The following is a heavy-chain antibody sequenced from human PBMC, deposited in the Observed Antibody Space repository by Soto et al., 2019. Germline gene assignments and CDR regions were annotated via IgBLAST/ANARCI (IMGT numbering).Heavy chain of an antibody. Sequence: QGQLVQSGAEVTKPGASVKVSCQASGYTFTNSGMSWVRQAPGQGLEWMGWISGYNGNTNYAQKLQGRGTMTTDTSTSTGFLDLRRLGSDDTAVYYCARCTQGSTTCYGRMDIWGQGTMVTVSS. D-gene: IGHD2-2*01. V-gene: IGHV1-18*01. CDR1: GYTFTNSG. CDR2: ISGYNGNT. J-gene: IGHJ3*02. CDR3: ARCTQGSTTCYGRMDI.